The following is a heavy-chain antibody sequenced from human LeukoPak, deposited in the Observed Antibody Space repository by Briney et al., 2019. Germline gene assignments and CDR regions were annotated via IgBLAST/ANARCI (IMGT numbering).Heavy chain of an antibody. V-gene: IGHV4-59*08. CDR3: ARHPLRGGFDF. CDR2: IFHTGDT. J-gene: IGHJ4*02. CDR1: GVSITDYY. Sequence: PSETLSLTCTVSGVSITDYYWSWIRQPPGKGLEWIAYIFHTGDTRYNPFLQSRIIISLDTSKNQFSLELRSVTAADTALYYCARHPLRGGFDFWGQGALVTVSS.